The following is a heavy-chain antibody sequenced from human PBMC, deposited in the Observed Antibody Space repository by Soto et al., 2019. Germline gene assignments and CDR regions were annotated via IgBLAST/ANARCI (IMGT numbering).Heavy chain of an antibody. D-gene: IGHD3-10*01. Sequence: SETLSLTCTVSGGSISSYYWSWIRQPPGKGLEWIGYIYYSGSTNYNPSLKSRVTISVDTSKNQFSLKLSSLTAADTAVYYCARDPYYGSGSYYRGRSYFDYWGQGTLVTVSS. CDR2: IYYSGST. V-gene: IGHV4-59*01. CDR1: GGSISSYY. J-gene: IGHJ4*02. CDR3: ARDPYYGSGSYYRGRSYFDY.